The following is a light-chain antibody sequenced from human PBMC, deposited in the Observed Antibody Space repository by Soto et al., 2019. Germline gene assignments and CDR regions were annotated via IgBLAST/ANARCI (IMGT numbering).Light chain of an antibody. CDR1: QSVSSN. CDR3: QQYNNWPYT. Sequence: EIAMTQSPATLSVSPGERGTLSCRASQSVSSNLAWYQQKPGQAPRLLIYAASARATGIPARFSGSGSGTDFTLTISSLQSEDFALYYCQQYNNWPYTFGQGTRVEI. J-gene: IGKJ2*01. CDR2: AAS. V-gene: IGKV3-15*01.